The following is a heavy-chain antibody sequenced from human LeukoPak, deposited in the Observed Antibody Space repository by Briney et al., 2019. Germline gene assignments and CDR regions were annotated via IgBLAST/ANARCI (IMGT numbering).Heavy chain of an antibody. CDR3: ARGPRRAYYYDNSGYNNWFDP. Sequence: PSETLSLTCAVYGGSFSGYYWSWIRQPPGKGLEWIGEINHSGSTNYNPSLKSRVTISVDTSKNQFSLKLSSVTAADTAVYYCARGPRRAYYYDNSGYNNWFDPWGQGTLVTVSS. J-gene: IGHJ5*02. D-gene: IGHD3-22*01. CDR1: GGSFSGYY. V-gene: IGHV4-34*01. CDR2: INHSGST.